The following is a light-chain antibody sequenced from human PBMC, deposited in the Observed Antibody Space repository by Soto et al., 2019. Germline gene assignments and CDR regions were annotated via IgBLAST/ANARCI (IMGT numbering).Light chain of an antibody. CDR3: QQYNNYLFT. V-gene: IGKV1-5*01. CDR1: QSISNW. CDR2: DAS. Sequence: DIQMTQSPSTLSASVGDRVTITCRASQSISNWLAWYQQKPGKAPKLLIYDASSLESGVPSRFSGSGSGTEFPLTISSLPPDDVATYYWQQYNNYLFTFGPGTKVDIK. J-gene: IGKJ3*01.